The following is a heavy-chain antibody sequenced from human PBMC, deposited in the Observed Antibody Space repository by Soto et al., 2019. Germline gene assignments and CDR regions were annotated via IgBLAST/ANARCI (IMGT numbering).Heavy chain of an antibody. V-gene: IGHV3-30*18. CDR2: ISYDGNNK. CDR1: GFTFSSYD. J-gene: IGHJ3*02. CDR3: AKLITMVRGVIMDAFDI. Sequence: QVQLVESGGGVVQPGRSLRLSCAASGFTFSSYDIHWVRQAPGKGLEWVALISYDGNNKYYADSVKGRFTISRDNSKITLYLQMNSLRAEDTAVYYCAKLITMVRGVIMDAFDIWGQGTMVTVSS. D-gene: IGHD3-10*01.